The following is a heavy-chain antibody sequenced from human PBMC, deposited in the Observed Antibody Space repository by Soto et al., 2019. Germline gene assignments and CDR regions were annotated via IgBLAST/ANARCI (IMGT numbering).Heavy chain of an antibody. CDR1: GFTFSSYA. Sequence: GGSLRLSCAASGFTFSSYAMSWVRQAPGKGLEWVSAISGSGGSTYYADSVKGRFTISRDNSKNTLYLQMNSLRAEDTAVYYCAKSLWFGELSLNYFDYWGQGTLVTVSS. D-gene: IGHD3-10*01. V-gene: IGHV3-23*01. J-gene: IGHJ4*02. CDR3: AKSLWFGELSLNYFDY. CDR2: ISGSGGST.